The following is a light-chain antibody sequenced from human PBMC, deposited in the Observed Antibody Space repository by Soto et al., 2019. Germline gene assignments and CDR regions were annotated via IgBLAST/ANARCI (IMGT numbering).Light chain of an antibody. J-gene: IGKJ2*01. V-gene: IGKV3-15*01. CDR2: GAS. Sequence: EIVMTHSPATLSVSPGDRATLSCRASQTVRDNLAWYQQKPGQAPRLLIYGASTRATGIPARFSGSGSGTEFTLTIDSLQSEDLALYFCQQSNNWPYTFGQGTKLEIK. CDR3: QQSNNWPYT. CDR1: QTVRDN.